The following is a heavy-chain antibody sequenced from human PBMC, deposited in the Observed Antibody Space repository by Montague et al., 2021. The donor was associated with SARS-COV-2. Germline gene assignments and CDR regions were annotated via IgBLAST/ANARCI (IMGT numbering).Heavy chain of an antibody. Sequence: TLSLTCTVSGGSISSGGYYWSWIRQHPGKGLEWIGYIYYSGSTYYNPSLKSRVTISVDTSKNQFSLKLSSVTAADTAVYYCARDGRRTTVTPRGVITLHYFDYGGQGTRVTVSS. CDR2: IYYSGST. CDR3: ARDGRRTTVTPRGVITLHYFDY. CDR1: GGSISSGGYY. V-gene: IGHV4-31*03. J-gene: IGHJ4*02. D-gene: IGHD4-17*01.